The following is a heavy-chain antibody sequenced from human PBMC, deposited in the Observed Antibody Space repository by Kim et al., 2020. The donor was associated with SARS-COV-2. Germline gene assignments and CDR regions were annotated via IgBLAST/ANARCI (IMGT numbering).Heavy chain of an antibody. CDR2: ISAYNGNT. J-gene: IGHJ5*02. CDR1: GYTFTSYG. Sequence: ASVKVSCKASGYTFTSYGISWVRQAPGQGLEWMGWISAYNGNTNYAQKLQGRVTMTTDTSTSTAYMELRSLRSDDTAVYYCARAVGARITMVRGVLGDWFDPWGQGTLVTVSS. D-gene: IGHD3-10*01. CDR3: ARAVGARITMVRGVLGDWFDP. V-gene: IGHV1-18*01.